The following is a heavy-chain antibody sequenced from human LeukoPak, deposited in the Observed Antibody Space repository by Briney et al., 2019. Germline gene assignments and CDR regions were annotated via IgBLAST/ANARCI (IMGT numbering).Heavy chain of an antibody. D-gene: IGHD3-22*01. CDR1: GYTFTSYY. V-gene: IGHV1-46*01. CDR3: AARTYYYDSSGED. J-gene: IGHJ4*02. Sequence: ASVKVSCKASGYTFTSYYMHWVRQAPGQGLEWMGIINPSGGSTNYAQKFQERVTITRDMSTSTAYMELSSLRSEDTAVYYCAARTYYYDSSGEDWGQGTLVTVSS. CDR2: INPSGGST.